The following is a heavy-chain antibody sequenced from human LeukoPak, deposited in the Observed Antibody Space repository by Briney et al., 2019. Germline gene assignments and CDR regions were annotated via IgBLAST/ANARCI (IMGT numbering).Heavy chain of an antibody. Sequence: GASVKVSCKASGYTFTSYYMNWVRQAPGQGLEWMGIINPTGGSTSYAQKFQGRVTMTRDTSTSTVYMELSSLRAEDTAVYYCARDLTFGGVTNDAFDIWGQGTMVTVSS. V-gene: IGHV1-46*01. CDR3: ARDLTFGGVTNDAFDI. D-gene: IGHD3-16*01. CDR1: GYTFTSYY. J-gene: IGHJ3*02. CDR2: INPTGGST.